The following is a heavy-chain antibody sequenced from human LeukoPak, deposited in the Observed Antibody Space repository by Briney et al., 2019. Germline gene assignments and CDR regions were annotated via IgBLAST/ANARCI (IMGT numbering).Heavy chain of an antibody. J-gene: IGHJ3*02. CDR3: ARALEAGIFDI. D-gene: IGHD6-13*01. CDR2: IKEDETAK. Sequence: GGSLRLSCAASGFIFSSYWMAWVRQAPGKGLEWVVNIKEDETAKYYADSVRGRFTSSRDNAKNSLYLQMNSLRAEDTAVYYCARALEAGIFDIWGQGTLVTVSS. V-gene: IGHV3-7*01. CDR1: GFIFSSYW.